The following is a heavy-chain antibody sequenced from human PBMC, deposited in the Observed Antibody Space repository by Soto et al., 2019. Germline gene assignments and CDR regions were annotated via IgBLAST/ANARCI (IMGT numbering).Heavy chain of an antibody. J-gene: IGHJ5*02. CDR3: ARTSYLGFRDCFDP. CDR1: CGSISSGDYH. CDR2: IYYRGNT. D-gene: IGHD2-21*01. Sequence: TLSVTCSFSCGSISSGDYHWTWIRQHPEKGLEWIGYIYYRGNTYYNPSLRSRLTISVDTSKNQFSLNLTSVTAADTAVYYCARTSYLGFRDCFDPWRQGTLFTLSS. V-gene: IGHV4-31*03.